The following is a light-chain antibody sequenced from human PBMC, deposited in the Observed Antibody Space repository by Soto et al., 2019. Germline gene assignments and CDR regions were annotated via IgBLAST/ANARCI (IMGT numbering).Light chain of an antibody. CDR2: DAS. Sequence: EIVLTQSPATLSLSPGERATLSCRASQSVSNYLAWYQQKPGQAPRLLIYDASNRATGIPARFSGSGSGTDFTLTISSLEPEDFAVYYCQHYGTSLYTFGQGTKLEIK. V-gene: IGKV3-11*01. CDR1: QSVSNY. J-gene: IGKJ2*01. CDR3: QHYGTSLYT.